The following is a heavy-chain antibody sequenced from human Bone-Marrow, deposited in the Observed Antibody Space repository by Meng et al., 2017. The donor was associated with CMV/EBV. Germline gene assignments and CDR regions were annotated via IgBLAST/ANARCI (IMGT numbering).Heavy chain of an antibody. D-gene: IGHD3-10*01. CDR1: GGTFSSYA. CDR2: ISYDGSNK. V-gene: IGHV3-30-3*02. J-gene: IGHJ6*02. CDR3: AKDMTPYGSGSYPDYGMDV. Sequence: SCKASGGTFSSYAMHWVRQAPGKGLEWVAVISYDGSNKYYADSVKGRFTISRDNSKNTLYLQMNSLRAEDTAVYYCAKDMTPYGSGSYPDYGMDVWGPGTTVPVSS.